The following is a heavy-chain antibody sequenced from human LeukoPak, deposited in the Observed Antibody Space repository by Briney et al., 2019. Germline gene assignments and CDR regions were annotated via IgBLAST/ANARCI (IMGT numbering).Heavy chain of an antibody. J-gene: IGHJ5*02. CDR3: ARGGYYGSGNDFRFDP. CDR1: GGSISNYY. V-gene: IGHV4-59*01. Sequence: SETLSLTCTVSGGSISNYYWSWIRQPPGKGLEWIGYIYYSGSTNYNPSLKSRVTISVDTSKNQFSLKLSSVTAADTAVNYCARGGYYGSGNDFRFDPWGQGTLVTVSS. CDR2: IYYSGST. D-gene: IGHD3-10*01.